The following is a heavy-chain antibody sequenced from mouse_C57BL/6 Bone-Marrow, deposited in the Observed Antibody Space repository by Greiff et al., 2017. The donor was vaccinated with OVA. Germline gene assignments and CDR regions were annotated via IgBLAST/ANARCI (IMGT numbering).Heavy chain of an antibody. Sequence: VQLQQSGPELVKPGASVKISCKASGYAFSSSWMNWVKQRPGKGLEWIGRIYPGDGDTNYNGKFKGKATLTADKSSSTAYMQLSSLTSEDSAVYFCARDGGWFAYWGQGTLVTVSA. CDR2: IYPGDGDT. V-gene: IGHV1-82*01. CDR1: GYAFSSSW. CDR3: ARDGGWFAY. J-gene: IGHJ3*01.